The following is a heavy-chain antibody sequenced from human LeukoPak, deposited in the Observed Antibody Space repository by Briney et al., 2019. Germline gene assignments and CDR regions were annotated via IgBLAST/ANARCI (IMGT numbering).Heavy chain of an antibody. J-gene: IGHJ4*02. Sequence: SETLSLTCTVSGGSISSSSYYWGWIRQPPGKGLEWIGSIYYSGSTYYNPSLKSRVTISVDTSKNQFSLKLSSVTAADTAVYYCARLSPAPYYYDSSGLFDYWGLGTLVTVSS. V-gene: IGHV4-39*01. CDR3: ARLSPAPYYYDSSGLFDY. D-gene: IGHD3-22*01. CDR1: GGSISSSSYY. CDR2: IYYSGST.